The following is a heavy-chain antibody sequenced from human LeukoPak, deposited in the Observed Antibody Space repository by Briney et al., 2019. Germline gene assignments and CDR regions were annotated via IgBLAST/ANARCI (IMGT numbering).Heavy chain of an antibody. CDR1: GYTFTSYS. CDR3: ARMGSPSRGYYYFDY. V-gene: IGHV1-18*01. Sequence: ASVRVSCMASGYTFTSYSISWVRQAPGQGLEWMGWISTYNGNTNYAQSLPGRVTMTTDTSTSTAYMELRSLISDDTTVYYCARMGSPSRGYYYFDYWGQGTLVAVSS. J-gene: IGHJ4*02. CDR2: ISTYNGNT. D-gene: IGHD3-22*01.